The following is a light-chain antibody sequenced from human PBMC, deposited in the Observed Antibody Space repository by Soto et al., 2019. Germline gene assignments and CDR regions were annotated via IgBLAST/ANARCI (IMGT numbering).Light chain of an antibody. J-gene: IGLJ2*01. CDR3: SSYTKDITVV. CDR1: TSDVGGYNY. Sequence: QSALTQPASVSGSPGQSITISCTGTTSDVGGYNYVSWFQQHPGRAPKLLVYEVSSRPSGVSSRFSGSRSDNTASLTISGLQDEDEADYYCSSYTKDITVVFGGGTKLTVL. V-gene: IGLV2-14*01. CDR2: EVS.